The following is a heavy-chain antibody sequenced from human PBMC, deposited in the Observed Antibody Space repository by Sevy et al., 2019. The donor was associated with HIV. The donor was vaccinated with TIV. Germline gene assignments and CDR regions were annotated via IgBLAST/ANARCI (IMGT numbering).Heavy chain of an antibody. J-gene: IGHJ4*02. V-gene: IGHV3-49*04. CDR1: GFTFGDYC. CDR2: LKSDVYGGTV. Sequence: GGSLRLSCTASGFTFGDYCMSWVRQAPGKGLEWVAFLKSDVYGGTVDHAASVRGRFVISRDDSKTIAYLQMNDLKTEDTGVDYCTRWKAAQSIFDYWGQGALVTSPQ. D-gene: IGHD6-13*01. CDR3: TRWKAAQSIFDY.